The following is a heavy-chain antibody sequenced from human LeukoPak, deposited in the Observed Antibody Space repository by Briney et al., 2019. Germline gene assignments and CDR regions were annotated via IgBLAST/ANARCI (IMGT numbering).Heavy chain of an antibody. Sequence: SETLSLTCTVSGGSISSYYWSWIRQPAGKGLEWIGRIYTSGSTNYSPSLKSRVTISVDTSKNQFSLNLTSVTAADTAVYFCASSTSTDPQLDPWGQGTLVTVSS. V-gene: IGHV4-4*07. CDR2: IYTSGST. CDR3: ASSTSTDPQLDP. D-gene: IGHD2/OR15-2a*01. CDR1: GGSISSYY. J-gene: IGHJ5*02.